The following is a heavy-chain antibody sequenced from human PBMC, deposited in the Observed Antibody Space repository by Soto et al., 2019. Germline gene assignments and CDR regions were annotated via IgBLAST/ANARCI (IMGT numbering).Heavy chain of an antibody. CDR1: GGSFSSGGYY. V-gene: IGHV4-31*03. CDR2: IHYSGSP. CDR3: SRTASYSGHHGY. J-gene: IGHJ4*02. D-gene: IGHD2-21*01. Sequence: QLQLQESGPGLVKPSQTLSLACTVSGGSFSSGGYYWSWIRQLLGKGLEWIGYIHYSGSPYYKPSIKGRCAISLDTSKKQFALKLSSVTAADTAVYYCSRTASYSGHHGYWGQGTLVTVSS.